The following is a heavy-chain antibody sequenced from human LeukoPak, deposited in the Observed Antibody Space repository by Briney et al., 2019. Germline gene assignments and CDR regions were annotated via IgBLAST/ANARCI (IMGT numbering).Heavy chain of an antibody. Sequence: GASVKVSCKASGYTFTDYYIHWVRQAPGQGLEWMGWIEPNTGDTHSAQNFQGRVTMTRDTSINTAYMEVSRLRSDDTAVYYCARESPRTGYYYGDDAFDFWGQGTMVTVSS. J-gene: IGHJ3*01. CDR1: GYTFTDYY. CDR2: IEPNTGDT. D-gene: IGHD3-22*01. V-gene: IGHV1-2*02. CDR3: ARESPRTGYYYGDDAFDF.